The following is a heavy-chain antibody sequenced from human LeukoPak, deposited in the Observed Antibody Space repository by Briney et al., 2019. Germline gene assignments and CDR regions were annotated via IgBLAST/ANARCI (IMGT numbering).Heavy chain of an antibody. J-gene: IGHJ3*01. CDR1: GFTFSSYW. V-gene: IGHV3-7*01. CDR3: AREGMVRGVPDAFDL. CDR2: IKQDGIEK. Sequence: GGSLRLSCAASGFTFSSYWMDWVRQVPGKGLEWVAHIKQDGIEKYFVGSVKGRFAISRDNAKNSLYLQMNSLRVEDTAVYYCAREGMVRGVPDAFDLWGQGTMVTVSS. D-gene: IGHD3-10*01.